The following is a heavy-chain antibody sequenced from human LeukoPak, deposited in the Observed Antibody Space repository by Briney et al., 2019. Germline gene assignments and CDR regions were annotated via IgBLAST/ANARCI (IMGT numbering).Heavy chain of an antibody. V-gene: IGHV3-74*01. CDR1: GLTFSSHW. CDR3: ARARPDGSGGSWPDAFDI. J-gene: IGHJ3*02. D-gene: IGHD2-15*01. CDR2: ITNDGSST. Sequence: SGGSLRLSCAASGLTFSSHWMHWVRQAPGKGLVWVSRITNDGSSTTYADSVKGRFTISRDNSKNTLYLQMNSLRAEDTAVYYCARARPDGSGGSWPDAFDIWGHGTMVTVSS.